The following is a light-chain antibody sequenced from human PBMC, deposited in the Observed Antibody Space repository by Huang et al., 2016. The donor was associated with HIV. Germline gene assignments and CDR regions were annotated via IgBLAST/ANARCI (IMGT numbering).Light chain of an antibody. CDR1: QSLSSSY. Sequence: EIVLTQSPATLSLSPGERATLSCGASQSLSSSYLAWYQQKPGLAPRLLIYDASNRATGIPDRFSGRGSGTDFTLTISRLEPEDFAVYYCQQYGSSPLTFGGGDQGGDQT. CDR2: DAS. J-gene: IGKJ4*01. V-gene: IGKV3D-20*01. CDR3: QQYGSSPLT.